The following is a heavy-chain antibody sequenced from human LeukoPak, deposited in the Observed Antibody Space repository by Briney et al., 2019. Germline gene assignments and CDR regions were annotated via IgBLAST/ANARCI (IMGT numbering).Heavy chain of an antibody. D-gene: IGHD3-10*01. CDR2: IGYSGST. CDR1: GGSFSGYY. J-gene: IGHJ4*02. Sequence: PSETLSLTCAVYGGSFSGYYWSWIRQPPGKGLECIGYIGYSGSTNYNPSLKSRVTISEDTSKNQFSLKLSSVTAADTAVYYCARKGYFGSESYFDYWGQGTLVTVSS. V-gene: IGHV4-59*01. CDR3: ARKGYFGSESYFDY.